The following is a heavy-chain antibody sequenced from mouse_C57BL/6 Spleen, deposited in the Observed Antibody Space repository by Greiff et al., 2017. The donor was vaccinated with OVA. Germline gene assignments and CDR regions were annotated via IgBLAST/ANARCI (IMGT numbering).Heavy chain of an antibody. D-gene: IGHD1-1*01. V-gene: IGHV5-2*01. CDR2: INSDGGST. CDR3: ARHGYYGSSYYFDY. Sequence: EVKLMESGGGLVQPGESLKLSCESNEYEFPSHDMSWVRKTPEKRLELVAAINSDGGSTYYPDTMERRFIISSNNTKKALYLQMSSQRSEDTALYYCARHGYYGSSYYFDYWGQGTTLTVSS. J-gene: IGHJ2*01. CDR1: EYEFPSHD.